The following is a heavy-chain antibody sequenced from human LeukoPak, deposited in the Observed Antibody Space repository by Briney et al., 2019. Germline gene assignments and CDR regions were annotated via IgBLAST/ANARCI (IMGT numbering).Heavy chain of an antibody. CDR2: ISGSGGGT. V-gene: IGHV3-23*01. CDR3: ARRYTVTTVYFFDY. J-gene: IGHJ4*02. D-gene: IGHD4-11*01. CDR1: GFTFSSYA. Sequence: GGSLRLSCAASGFTFSSYAMSWVRQAPGKGLEWVSAISGSGGGTYYADSVKGRFTISRDNSKNTLYLQMSSLRAEDTAVYFCARRYTVTTVYFFDYWGQGTLVTVSS.